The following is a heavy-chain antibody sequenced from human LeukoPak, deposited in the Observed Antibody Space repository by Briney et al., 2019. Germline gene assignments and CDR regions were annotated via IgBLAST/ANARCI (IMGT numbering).Heavy chain of an antibody. J-gene: IGHJ5*02. D-gene: IGHD2-15*01. CDR1: GYTFTEYY. CDR2: INPNSGDT. Sequence: GASVKVSCKASGYTFTEYYMHWLRQAPGLVFEWMGSINPNSGDTYYSPEFQGRVTLTRDTSNKTAYMEMNSLKSDDTAVYYCVRDIAPIGSWWFDPWGQGTLIIVSS. V-gene: IGHV1-2*02. CDR3: VRDIAPIGSWWFDP.